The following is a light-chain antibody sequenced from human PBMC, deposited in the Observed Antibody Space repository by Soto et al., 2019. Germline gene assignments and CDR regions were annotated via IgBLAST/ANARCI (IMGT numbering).Light chain of an antibody. Sequence: EIVMTQSPATLSVSPRERATLSCRASQSVSSNLAWYQQKPGQAPSLLIYGASTRATGIPARFSGSGSGTEFTLTISSLQSEDFAVYYCQQYNNWPPSTFGQGTRLEIK. CDR3: QQYNNWPPST. CDR2: GAS. V-gene: IGKV3-15*01. CDR1: QSVSSN. J-gene: IGKJ5*01.